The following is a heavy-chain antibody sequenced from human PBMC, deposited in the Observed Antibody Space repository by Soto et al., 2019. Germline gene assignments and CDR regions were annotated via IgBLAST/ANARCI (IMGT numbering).Heavy chain of an antibody. J-gene: IGHJ4*02. CDR3: XXXXXSGLAY. CDR2: INSDESIT. Sequence: EVQLVESGGGLVQPGGSLRLSCAASGFTLNNYWMHWVRQAPGKGLVWVSHINSDESITNYANSVKGRFTISRDIAKXXXXXXXXXXXXXXXXXXXXXXXXXSGLAYWGQGTLVTVSS. CDR1: GFTLNNYW. V-gene: IGHV3-74*01. D-gene: IGHD2-15*01.